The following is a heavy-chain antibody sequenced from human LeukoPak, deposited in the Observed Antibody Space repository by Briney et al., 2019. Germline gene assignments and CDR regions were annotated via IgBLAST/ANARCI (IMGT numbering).Heavy chain of an antibody. V-gene: IGHV3-30*18. J-gene: IGHJ6*02. D-gene: IGHD5-18*01. Sequence: GGSLRLSCAASGFTFSSYGMHWVRQAPGKGLEWVAVISYDGSNKYYADSVKGRFTISRDNSKNTLYLQMNSLRAEDTAVYYCAKDLSRSGYSYVFYYYYYGMDVWGQGTTVTVSS. CDR2: ISYDGSNK. CDR1: GFTFSSYG. CDR3: AKDLSRSGYSYVFYYYYYGMDV.